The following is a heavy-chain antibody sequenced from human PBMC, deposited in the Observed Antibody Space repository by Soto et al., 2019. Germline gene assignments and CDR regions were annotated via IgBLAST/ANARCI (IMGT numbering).Heavy chain of an antibody. CDR3: ARVTYYYDSSVYPFDY. CDR1: GGSISSGGYY. Sequence: SETLSLTCTVSGGSISSGGYYWSWIRQHPGKGLEWIGYIYYSGSTYYNPSLKSRVTISVDTSKNQFSLKLSSVTAADTAVYYCARVTYYYDSSVYPFDYWGQGTLVTVSS. J-gene: IGHJ4*02. D-gene: IGHD3-22*01. V-gene: IGHV4-31*03. CDR2: IYYSGST.